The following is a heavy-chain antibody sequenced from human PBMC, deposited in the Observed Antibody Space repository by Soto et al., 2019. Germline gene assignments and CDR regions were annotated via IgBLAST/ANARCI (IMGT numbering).Heavy chain of an antibody. CDR2: ISAYNGNT. V-gene: IGHV1-18*04. Sequence: ASGKVSCKASGYTFTSYGISWVRQAPGQGLEWMGWISAYNGNTNYAQKLQGRVTMTTDTSTSTAYMELRSLRSDDTAVYYCARLDRKLTTYYYDSSGYNYRGQGTLVTVSS. CDR1: GYTFTSYG. D-gene: IGHD3-22*01. CDR3: ARLDRKLTTYYYDSSGYNY. J-gene: IGHJ4*02.